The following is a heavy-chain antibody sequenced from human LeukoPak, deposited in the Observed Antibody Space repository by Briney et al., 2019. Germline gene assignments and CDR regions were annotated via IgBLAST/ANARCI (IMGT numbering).Heavy chain of an antibody. V-gene: IGHV1-2*02. J-gene: IGHJ4*02. Sequence: GASVKVSCKASGYSFIGYHMHWVRQAPGQRLEWMGWTNPNTGGTKYAQKFQGRVTMTRDTSISTAYMELSSLRSDDTAVYFCASVEMATIGFEHWGQGTLVTVSS. CDR2: TNPNTGGT. D-gene: IGHD5-24*01. CDR3: ASVEMATIGFEH. CDR1: GYSFIGYH.